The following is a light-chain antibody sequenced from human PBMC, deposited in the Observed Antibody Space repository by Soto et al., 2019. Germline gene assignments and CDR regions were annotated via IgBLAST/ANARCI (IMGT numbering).Light chain of an antibody. CDR2: EAS. CDR1: SNDVGGYNY. J-gene: IGLJ1*01. Sequence: QSAPTQPASVSGSPGQSITISCTGTSNDVGGYNYVTWFHPHPGNAPKLLIFEASNRPSGVSHRFPGSKSANMASLTISGLQAEDGAEYYCSSFTCTSSFDFGSGTTVTVL. CDR3: SSFTCTSSFD. V-gene: IGLV2-14*01.